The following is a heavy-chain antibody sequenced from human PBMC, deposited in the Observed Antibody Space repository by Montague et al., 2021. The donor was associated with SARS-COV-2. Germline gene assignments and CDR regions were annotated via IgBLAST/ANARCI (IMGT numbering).Heavy chain of an antibody. CDR3: ARQPVLRYFDRLSAAYGMDV. D-gene: IGHD3-9*01. CDR2: IYYSGST. V-gene: IGHV4-39*01. J-gene: IGHJ6*02. Sequence: SETLSLTCTVSGGSISSSSYYWGWIRQPPGKGLEWIGSIYYSGSTYYNPSLKSRVTISVDTSKNQFSLKLSSVTAADTAVYYCARQPVLRYFDRLSAAYGMDVWGQGTTVTVSS. CDR1: GGSISSSSYY.